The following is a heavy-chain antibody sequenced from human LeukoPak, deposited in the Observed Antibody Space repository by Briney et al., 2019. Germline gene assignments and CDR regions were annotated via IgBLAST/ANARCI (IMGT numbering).Heavy chain of an antibody. V-gene: IGHV3-43*02. J-gene: IGHJ4*02. Sequence: GGSLRLSCAASGVTFDDYVMHWVRQAPGRGLEWVSLISGDGDSTYYADSVKGRFTISRDNSKKSLYLQMNSLRTEDTALYYCTRQGARPDYWGQGTLVTVSS. CDR3: TRQGARPDY. CDR1: GVTFDDYV. CDR2: ISGDGDST.